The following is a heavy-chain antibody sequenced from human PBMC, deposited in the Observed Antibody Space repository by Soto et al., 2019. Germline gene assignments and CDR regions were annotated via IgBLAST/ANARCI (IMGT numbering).Heavy chain of an antibody. CDR2: ISGSGGST. V-gene: IGHV3-23*01. CDR3: AKDLYMVRGVSLFDY. Sequence: EVQLLESGGGLVQPGGSLRLSCAASGFTFSSYAMSWVRQAPGKGLEWVAAISGSGGSTYYADSVKGRFTISRDNSKNTLYLQMNSLRAEDTAVYYCAKDLYMVRGVSLFDYWGQGTLVTVSS. D-gene: IGHD3-10*01. CDR1: GFTFSSYA. J-gene: IGHJ4*02.